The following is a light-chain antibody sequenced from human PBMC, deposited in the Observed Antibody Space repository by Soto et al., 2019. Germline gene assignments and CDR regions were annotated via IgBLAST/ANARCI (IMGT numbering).Light chain of an antibody. CDR3: QQYSTYTWT. CDR1: QTITSW. J-gene: IGKJ1*01. CDR2: KAS. V-gene: IGKV1-5*03. Sequence: DIQMTQSPSTLSASVGDRVTITCRASQTITSWLAWYQQKPGKAPKLLIYKASGLESGVPTRFSGSGSGTAFTLTISSLQPDDFATYYCQQYSTYTWTFGQGTKVEIK.